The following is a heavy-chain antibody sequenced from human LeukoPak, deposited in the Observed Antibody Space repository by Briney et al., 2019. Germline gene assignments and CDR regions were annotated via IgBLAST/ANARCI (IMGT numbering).Heavy chain of an antibody. CDR3: ASPSVRGSYGPFDY. Sequence: GGSLRLSCAASGFTFSSYEMNWVRQAPGKGLEWVSHISSSGSTIYYADSVKGRFTISRDNAKNSLYLQMNSLRAEDTAVYYCASPSVRGSYGPFDYWGQGTLVTVSS. CDR2: ISSSGSTI. J-gene: IGHJ4*02. V-gene: IGHV3-48*03. D-gene: IGHD3-16*01. CDR1: GFTFSSYE.